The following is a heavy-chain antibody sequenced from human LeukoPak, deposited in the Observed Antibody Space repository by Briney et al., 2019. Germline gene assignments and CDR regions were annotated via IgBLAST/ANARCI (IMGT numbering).Heavy chain of an antibody. V-gene: IGHV1-69*05. Sequence: SVKVSCKASGGTFSSYAISWVRQAPGQGLEWMGGIIPIFGTANYAQKFQGRVTITTDESTSTAYMELSSLRSEDTAVYYCARGAQYSSSLPVGYYYYYYMDVWGKGTTVTVSS. J-gene: IGHJ6*03. CDR3: ARGAQYSSSLPVGYYYYYYMDV. CDR1: GGTFSSYA. CDR2: IIPIFGTA. D-gene: IGHD6-6*01.